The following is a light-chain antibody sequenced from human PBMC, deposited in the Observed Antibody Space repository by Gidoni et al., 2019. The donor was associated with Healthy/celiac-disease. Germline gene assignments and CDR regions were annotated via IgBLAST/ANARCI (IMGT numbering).Light chain of an antibody. CDR1: SSDVGSYNL. CDR2: EGS. V-gene: IGLV2-23*01. J-gene: IGLJ3*02. CDR3: CSYAGSSTWV. Sequence: QSALTQPAPVPGSPGQSLTISCTGTSSDVGSYNLVPWYQQHPGKAPKLMIYEGSKRPTGVSNRFSGSKSGNTASLTISGLQAEDEADYYCCSYAGSSTWVFGGGTKLTVL.